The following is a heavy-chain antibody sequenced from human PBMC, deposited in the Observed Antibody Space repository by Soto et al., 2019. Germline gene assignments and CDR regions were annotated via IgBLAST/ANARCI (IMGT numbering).Heavy chain of an antibody. CDR2: ISGSGGST. Sequence: GGSLRLSCAASGFTFSSYAMSWVRQAPGKGLEWVSAISGSGGSTYYADSVKGRFTISRDNSKNTLYLQMNSLRAEDTAVYYCAKDSDYGDYGEGGAFDIWGQGTMVTVSS. CDR3: AKDSDYGDYGEGGAFDI. D-gene: IGHD4-17*01. CDR1: GFTFSSYA. V-gene: IGHV3-23*01. J-gene: IGHJ3*02.